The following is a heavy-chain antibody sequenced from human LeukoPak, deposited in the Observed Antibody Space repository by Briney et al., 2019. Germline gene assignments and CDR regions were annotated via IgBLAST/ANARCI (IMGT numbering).Heavy chain of an antibody. J-gene: IGHJ5*02. Sequence: PSETLSLTCTVSAASISNSAYYWLWIRQPPGEGLECIGTVHYRGSTFYNPSLKSRVNISVDTSKNQFSLQLSSVTAADTAVYYCARLFFVIDTWGQGTLVTVSS. D-gene: IGHD3-3*01. CDR3: ARLFFVIDT. CDR1: AASISNSAYY. V-gene: IGHV4-39*01. CDR2: VHYRGST.